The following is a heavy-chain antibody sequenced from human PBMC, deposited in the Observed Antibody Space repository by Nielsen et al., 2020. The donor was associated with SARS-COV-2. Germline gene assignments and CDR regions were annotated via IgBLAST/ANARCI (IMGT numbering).Heavy chain of an antibody. CDR1: GGSLSSSNYS. V-gene: IGHV4-39*02. CDR2: IYYSGIV. D-gene: IGHD2-2*01. J-gene: IGHJ3*02. CDR3: ARGDIAVVPAAMFRGDDAFDI. Sequence: SETLSLTCTVPGGSLSSSNYSWGWIRQPPGKGLEWIGTIYYSGIVSYNPSLRNRVTISVDTSKKHFSLKLPSVTAADTAVYFWARGDIAVVPAAMFRGDDAFDIWGQGTMVRVSS.